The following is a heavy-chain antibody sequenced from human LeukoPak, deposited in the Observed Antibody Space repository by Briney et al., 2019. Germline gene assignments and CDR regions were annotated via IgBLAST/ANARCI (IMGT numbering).Heavy chain of an antibody. CDR1: GGSISSGDYY. CDR3: ARPLKVYYYGSGSYIHDAFDI. V-gene: IGHV4-30-4*08. CDR2: IYYSGST. J-gene: IGHJ3*02. D-gene: IGHD3-10*01. Sequence: PSETLSLTCTVSGGSISSGDYYWSWIRQPPGKGLEWIGYIYYSGSTYYNPSLKSRVTISVDTSKNQFSLKLSSVTAADTAVYYCARPLKVYYYGSGSYIHDAFDIWGQGTMVTVSS.